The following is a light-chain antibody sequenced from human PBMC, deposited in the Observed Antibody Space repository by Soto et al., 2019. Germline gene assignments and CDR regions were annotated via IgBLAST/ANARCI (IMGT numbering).Light chain of an antibody. Sequence: QSALTQPASVSGSPGQSITISCTGTTSDVGGYNYVSWHQQHPGKAPKLMIHEVRYRPSGVSNRFSGSKSGNTVSLTISGLQAEDEADYYCSSYTSSGTLVFGGGTKLTVL. V-gene: IGLV2-14*01. CDR3: SSYTSSGTLV. CDR2: EVR. J-gene: IGLJ3*02. CDR1: TSDVGGYNY.